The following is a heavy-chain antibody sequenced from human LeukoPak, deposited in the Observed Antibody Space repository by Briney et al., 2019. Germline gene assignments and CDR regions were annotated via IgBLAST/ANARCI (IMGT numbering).Heavy chain of an antibody. V-gene: IGHV1-18*01. CDR2: ISAYNGNT. D-gene: IGHD2-21*02. CDR3: ARLMGWDEEGIACGGDCPYYFDY. Sequence: GASVKVSCKASGYTFTSYGISWVRQAPGQGPEWMGWISAYNGNTNYAQKLQGRVTMTTDTSTSTAYMELRSLRSDDTAVYYCARLMGWDEEGIACGGDCPYYFDYWGQGTLVTVSS. J-gene: IGHJ4*02. CDR1: GYTFTSYG.